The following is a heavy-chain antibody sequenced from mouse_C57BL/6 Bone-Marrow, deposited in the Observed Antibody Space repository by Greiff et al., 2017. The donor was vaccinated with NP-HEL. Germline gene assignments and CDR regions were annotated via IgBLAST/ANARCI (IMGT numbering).Heavy chain of an antibody. CDR3: ARLEYYEYFDV. D-gene: IGHD1-1*01. Sequence: QVQLQQPGAELVKPGASVKLSCKASGYTFTSYWMHWVKQRPGQGLEWIGMIHPNSGSTNYNEKFKSKATLTVDKSSSTAYMQLSSLTSEDSAVYYCARLEYYEYFDVWGTGTTVTVSS. CDR1: GYTFTSYW. CDR2: IHPNSGST. J-gene: IGHJ1*03. V-gene: IGHV1-64*01.